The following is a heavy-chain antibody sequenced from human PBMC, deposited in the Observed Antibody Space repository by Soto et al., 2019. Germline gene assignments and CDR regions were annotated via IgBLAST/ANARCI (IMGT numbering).Heavy chain of an antibody. CDR2: IKSKTDGGTT. CDR1: GFTFSNAW. CDR3: TTDLGGSGSRFDY. V-gene: IGHV3-15*07. Sequence: EVQLVESGGGLVKPGGSLRLSCAASGFTFSNAWMNWVRQAPGKGLEWVGRIKSKTDGGTTDYAAHVKGRFTISRDDSKNTLYLQMNSLKTEDTAVYYCTTDLGGSGSRFDYWGQGTLVTVSS. D-gene: IGHD2-15*01. J-gene: IGHJ4*02.